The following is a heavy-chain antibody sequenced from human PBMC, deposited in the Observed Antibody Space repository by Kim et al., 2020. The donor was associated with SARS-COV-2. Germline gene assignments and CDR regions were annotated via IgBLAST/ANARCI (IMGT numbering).Heavy chain of an antibody. D-gene: IGHD2-15*01. CDR3: ARDSLPRYCSGGSCYPPGGMDV. J-gene: IGHJ6*02. Sequence: GGSLRLSCAASGFTFSSYSMNWVRQAPGKGLEWVSSISSSSSYIYYADSVKGRFTISRDNAKNSLYLQMNSLRAEGTAVYYCARDSLPRYCSGGSCYPPGGMDVWGQGTTVTVSS. CDR1: GFTFSSYS. CDR2: ISSSSSYI. V-gene: IGHV3-21*01.